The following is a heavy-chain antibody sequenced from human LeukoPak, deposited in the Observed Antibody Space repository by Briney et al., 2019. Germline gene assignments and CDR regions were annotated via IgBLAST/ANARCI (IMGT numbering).Heavy chain of an antibody. CDR2: INWNGGST. Sequence: PGGSLRLSCAASGFTFDDYGMGWVRQAPGKGLEWVSGINWNGGSTCYADSVKGRFTISRDNAKNSLYLQMNRLRAEDTALCFCARRHYSSSSLGGPFDLWGQGTLVTVSS. J-gene: IGHJ4*02. CDR1: GFTFDDYG. CDR3: ARRHYSSSSLGGPFDL. D-gene: IGHD6-6*01. V-gene: IGHV3-20*04.